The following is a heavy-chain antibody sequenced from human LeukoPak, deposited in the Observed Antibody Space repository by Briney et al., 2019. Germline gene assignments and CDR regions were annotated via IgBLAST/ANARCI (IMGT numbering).Heavy chain of an antibody. J-gene: IGHJ4*02. Sequence: GESLKISCKGSGYSFTSYWIGWVRQMPGKGVEWMGIIYPGDSDTRYSPSFQGQVTISADKSISTAYLQWSSLKASDTAMYYCARRNTAMVEGIDYWGQGTLVTVSS. CDR2: IYPGDSDT. CDR3: ARRNTAMVEGIDY. V-gene: IGHV5-51*01. D-gene: IGHD5-18*01. CDR1: GYSFTSYW.